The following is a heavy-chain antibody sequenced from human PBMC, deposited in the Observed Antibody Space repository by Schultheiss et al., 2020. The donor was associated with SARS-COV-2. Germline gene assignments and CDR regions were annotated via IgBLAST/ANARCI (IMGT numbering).Heavy chain of an antibody. J-gene: IGHJ6*02. V-gene: IGHV1-69*05. Sequence: SVKVSCKASGGTFSSYAISWVRQAPGQGLEWMGGIIPLFGTANYALKFQGRVTITRDTSASTAYMELSSLRSEDTAVYYCARDRISVTLFGVVKDGMDVWGQGTTVTVSS. CDR2: IIPLFGTA. CDR3: ARDRISVTLFGVVKDGMDV. D-gene: IGHD3-3*01. CDR1: GGTFSSYA.